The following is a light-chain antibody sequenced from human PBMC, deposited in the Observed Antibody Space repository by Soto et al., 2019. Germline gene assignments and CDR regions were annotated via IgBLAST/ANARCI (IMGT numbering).Light chain of an antibody. CDR2: DAS. V-gene: IGKV1-33*01. CDR1: QDINIY. Sequence: DIQMTQSPSSLFASVGDRVTITFQATQDINIYLNWYQQKQGKAXNLXIYDASNLEIGVPSRFSVIGSGTHFTFNISSLKTEDSGTDECQQYDILPITFTRGTRREIK. J-gene: IGKJ5*01. CDR3: QQYDILPIT.